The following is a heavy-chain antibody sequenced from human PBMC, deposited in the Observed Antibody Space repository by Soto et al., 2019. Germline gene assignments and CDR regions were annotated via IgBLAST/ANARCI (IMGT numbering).Heavy chain of an antibody. V-gene: IGHV2-5*02. CDR1: VFSLSTSGVG. CDR2: IYWDDDK. Sequence: QITLKESVPTLVKPSQNLTLTCTFSVFSLSTSGVGVGWIRQPPGKALEWLALIYWDDDKPYRPSLKSRHTNPXETSKNHMVRTQTNVDPVYTAKYYCAHMRGARIVGGGRIHHWGQGTLVTVSS. CDR3: AHMRGARIVGGGRIHH. D-gene: IGHD1-26*01. J-gene: IGHJ1*01.